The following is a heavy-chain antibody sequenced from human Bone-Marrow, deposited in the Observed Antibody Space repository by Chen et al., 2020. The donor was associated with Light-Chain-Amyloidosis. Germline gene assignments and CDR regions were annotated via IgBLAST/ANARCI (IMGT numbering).Heavy chain of an antibody. CDR2: INHSGST. Sequence: QVQLQQWGAGLLKHSETLSLTCAVYGGSFSGYYWSWIRQPPGKGLEWIGEINHSGSTNYNPSLKSRLTISVDTSKKQLSLKLSSVTAADTAVYYCARGRGGGWGSYYDWGQGTLVTVSS. CDR3: ARGRGGGWGSYYD. J-gene: IGHJ4*02. D-gene: IGHD1-26*01. V-gene: IGHV4-34*01. CDR1: GGSFSGYY.